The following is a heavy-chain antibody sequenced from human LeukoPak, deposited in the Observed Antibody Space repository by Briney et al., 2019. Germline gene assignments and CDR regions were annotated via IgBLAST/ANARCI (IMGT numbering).Heavy chain of an antibody. Sequence: PSETLSLTCTVSGGSISSSSYYWGWIRQPPGKGLEWIGSIYYSGSTYYNPSLKSRVTISVDTSKNQFSLKLSSVTAADTAVYYCARIRGWPPRDYYYYYMDVWGKGTTVTISS. J-gene: IGHJ6*03. CDR2: IYYSGST. CDR3: ARIRGWPPRDYYYYYMDV. V-gene: IGHV4-39*07. CDR1: GGSISSSSYY.